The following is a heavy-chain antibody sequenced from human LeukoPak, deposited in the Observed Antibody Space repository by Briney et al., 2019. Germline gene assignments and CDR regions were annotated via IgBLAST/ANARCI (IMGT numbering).Heavy chain of an antibody. CDR3: SRPAPTGVDSFDI. CDR1: GSTFTNYH. Sequence: ASVTVSFTSSGSTFTNYHMHWVRQAPGQGHEWKGTIDPNGGSTSYAHEFQVRVPFTGYTHTSTVHMELSSLRSEDTAVYFCSRPAPTGVDSFDIWGQGTLVTVSS. CDR2: IDPNGGST. V-gene: IGHV1-46*01. J-gene: IGHJ3*02. D-gene: IGHD3-10*01.